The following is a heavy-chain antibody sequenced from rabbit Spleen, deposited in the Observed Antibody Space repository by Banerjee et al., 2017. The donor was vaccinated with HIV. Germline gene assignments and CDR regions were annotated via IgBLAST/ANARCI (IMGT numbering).Heavy chain of an antibody. CDR3: ARDAATSFSSYGMDL. V-gene: IGHV1S45*01. CDR1: GVSFSSSSY. Sequence: QQQLEESGGGLVKPGGTLTLTCTASGVSFSSSSYMCWVRQAPGKGLEWIACIDTGSSGFTYSATWAKGRFTISKTSSTTVTLQMTRLTAADTATYFCARDAATSFSSYGMDLWGPGTLVTVS. D-gene: IGHD8-1*01. J-gene: IGHJ6*01. CDR2: IDTGSSGFT.